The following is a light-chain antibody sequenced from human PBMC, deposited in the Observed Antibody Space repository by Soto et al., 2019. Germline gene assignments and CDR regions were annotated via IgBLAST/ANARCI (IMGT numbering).Light chain of an antibody. CDR3: AAWDDSVKTLL. CDR2: DVT. Sequence: QSALTQPHSVSGSPGQSVTISCTGTSSDVGGYNYVSWYQQHPGKAPKLMIYDVTMRPSGVPDRFSGSKSVNTASLTISGLQAEDEADYYCAAWDDSVKTLLFGGGTKVTVL. V-gene: IGLV2-11*01. CDR1: SSDVGGYNY. J-gene: IGLJ3*02.